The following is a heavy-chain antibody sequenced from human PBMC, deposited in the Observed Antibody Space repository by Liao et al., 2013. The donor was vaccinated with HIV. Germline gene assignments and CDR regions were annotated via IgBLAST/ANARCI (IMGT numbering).Heavy chain of an antibody. D-gene: IGHD3-10*01. J-gene: IGHJ1*01. CDR1: GGSISTYY. CDR2: IYTSGST. Sequence: QVQLLESGPGLVKPSETLSLTCTVSGGSISTYYWSWIRQPAGKGLEWIGRIYTSGSTNYNPSLKSRVTMSVDTSKNQFSLKLYSVTAADTAVYYCARTMFYYGSGFQHWGQGILVTVSS. CDR3: ARTMFYYGSGFQH. V-gene: IGHV4-4*07.